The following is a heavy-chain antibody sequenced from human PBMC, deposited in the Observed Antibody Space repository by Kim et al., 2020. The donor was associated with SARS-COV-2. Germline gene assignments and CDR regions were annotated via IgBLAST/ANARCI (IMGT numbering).Heavy chain of an antibody. CDR1: GGSFSGYY. J-gene: IGHJ4*02. Sequence: SETLSLTCAVYGGSFSGYYWSWIRQPPGKGLEWIGEINHSGSTNYNPSLKSRVTISVDTSKNQFSLKLSSVTAADTAVYYCARGGMQWLVRGTLNYWGQGTLVTVSS. CDR2: INHSGST. D-gene: IGHD6-19*01. V-gene: IGHV4-34*01. CDR3: ARGGMQWLVRGTLNY.